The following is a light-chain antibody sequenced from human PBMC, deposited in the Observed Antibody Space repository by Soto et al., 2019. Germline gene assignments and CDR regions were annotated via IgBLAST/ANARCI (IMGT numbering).Light chain of an antibody. CDR1: QNIGTY. J-gene: IGKJ4*01. CDR3: QQYATSPLT. Sequence: EIVLTQSPATLSLSAGERATLSCRASQNIGTYLDWYQQKPGQAPRLLIYGALSRATGIPDRFSGSGSGTDFTLTISRLEPEDFALYYCQQYATSPLTFGGGTKVDIK. CDR2: GAL. V-gene: IGKV3-20*01.